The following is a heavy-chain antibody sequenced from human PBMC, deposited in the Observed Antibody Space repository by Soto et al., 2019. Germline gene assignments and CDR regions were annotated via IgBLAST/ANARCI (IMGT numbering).Heavy chain of an antibody. D-gene: IGHD6-19*01. CDR3: THTSGHSSTGADN. V-gene: IGHV2-5*02. CDR2: IFWDDDA. CDR1: GFSLSTNGVA. Sequence: QITLRESGPALVKPTQTLTLTCTFSGFSLSTNGVAVGWFRQPPRKALEWLALIFWDDDARYSPSLKSRLTITKDTSKNQVVLIMTNMDPVDTGTYYCTHTSGHSSTGADNWGQGTQVTVSS. J-gene: IGHJ4*02.